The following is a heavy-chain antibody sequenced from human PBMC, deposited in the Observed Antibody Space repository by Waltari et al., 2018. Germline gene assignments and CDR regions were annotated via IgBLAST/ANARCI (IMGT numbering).Heavy chain of an antibody. D-gene: IGHD3-3*01. V-gene: IGHV3-9*01. CDR1: GFTFDDYA. J-gene: IGHJ4*02. Sequence: EVQLVESGGGLVQPGGSLRLSCEASGFTFDDYAMHWVRQAPGKGLEWVSGIIWNSSNIDYADSVKGRFTISRDNAKNSLYLQMNSLRPEDTAFYYCTKGSTLFGVIIDYFDYWGQGTLVNVSS. CDR3: TKGSTLFGVIIDYFDY. CDR2: IIWNSSNI.